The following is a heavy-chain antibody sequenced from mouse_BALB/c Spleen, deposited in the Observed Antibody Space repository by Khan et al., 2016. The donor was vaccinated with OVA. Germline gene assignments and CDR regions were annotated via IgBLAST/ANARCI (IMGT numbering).Heavy chain of an antibody. CDR3: ARAYYGNYREAMDY. J-gene: IGHJ4*01. V-gene: IGHV2-6-7*01. CDR1: GFSLTGYG. Sequence: VKLEESGPGLVVPSQSLSITCTVSGFSLTGYGVNWVRQPPGKGLEWLGMIWGDGTTDYNSALNSGLSISKDNSKSQVFLKMNSLQTEDTARYYCARAYYGNYREAMDYLGQGTSVTVSS. CDR2: IWGDGTT. D-gene: IGHD2-10*01.